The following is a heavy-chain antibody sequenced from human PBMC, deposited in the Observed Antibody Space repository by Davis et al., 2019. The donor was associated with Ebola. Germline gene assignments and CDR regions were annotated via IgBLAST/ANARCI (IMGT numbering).Heavy chain of an antibody. D-gene: IGHD3-22*01. CDR2: IYYSGST. V-gene: IGHV4-59*08. Sequence: SETLSLTCTVSGGSISSYYWSWIRQPPGKGLEWIGYIYYSGSTNYNPSLKSRATISVDTSKNQFSLKLSSVTAADTAVYYYARVYYYDSSFDYWGQGTLVTVSS. J-gene: IGHJ4*02. CDR3: ARVYYYDSSFDY. CDR1: GGSISSYY.